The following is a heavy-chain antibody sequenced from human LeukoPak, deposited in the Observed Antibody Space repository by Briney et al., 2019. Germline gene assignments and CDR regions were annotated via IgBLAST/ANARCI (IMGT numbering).Heavy chain of an antibody. V-gene: IGHV3-7*03. D-gene: IGHD2-15*01. J-gene: IGHJ4*02. Sequence: GGSLRLSCAASGFTFSSYWISWVRQAPGTGLEWVANIKQDGSEKYYVDSVKGRFTISRDNAKNSLYLQMNSLRAEDTAVYYCAREYCSGGTCYLPGYWGQGTLVTVSS. CDR1: GFTFSSYW. CDR3: AREYCSGGTCYLPGY. CDR2: IKQDGSEK.